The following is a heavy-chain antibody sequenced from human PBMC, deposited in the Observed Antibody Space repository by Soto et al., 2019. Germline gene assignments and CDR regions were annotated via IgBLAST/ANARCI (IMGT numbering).Heavy chain of an antibody. CDR2: IYYSGST. V-gene: IGHV4-39*01. CDR3: ARLFPHSGSYLDY. J-gene: IGHJ4*02. D-gene: IGHD1-26*01. Sequence: QLQLQESGPGLVKPSETLSLTCTVSGGSISSSSYYWGWIRQPPGKGLEWIGSIYYSGSTYYNPALKSRFTITVDTSKNQFSLKLSSVTAADTAVYYCARLFPHSGSYLDYWGQGTLVTVSS. CDR1: GGSISSSSYY.